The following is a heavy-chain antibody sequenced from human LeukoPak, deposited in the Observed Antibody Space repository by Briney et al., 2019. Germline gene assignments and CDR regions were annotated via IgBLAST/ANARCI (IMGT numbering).Heavy chain of an antibody. CDR2: INHSGST. CDR3: ARAQGDSSGYWDC. CDR1: GGSFSGYY. Sequence: SETLSLTCAVYGGSFSGYYWSWIRQPPGKGLEWIGEINHSGSTKYNPSLKSRVTISVDTSKNQFSLQLNSVTPEDTAVYYCARAQGDSSGYWDCWGQGTLVTVSS. V-gene: IGHV4-34*01. J-gene: IGHJ4*02. D-gene: IGHD3-22*01.